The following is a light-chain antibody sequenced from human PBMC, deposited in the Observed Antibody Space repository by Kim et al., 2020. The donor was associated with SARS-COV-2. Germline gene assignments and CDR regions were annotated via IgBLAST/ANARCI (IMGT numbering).Light chain of an antibody. CDR2: DVS. CDR1: QGIRHF. V-gene: IGKV1-27*01. CDR3: QKYDSAPWT. Sequence: DTQMTQSPSSLSASVGDRVTITCRASQGIRHFLAWYQQKPRKVPKLLMYDVSTLQSGVPSRFSGSGSGTDFTLTISSLQPEDIATYYCQKYDSAPWTFAQGTKVEIK. J-gene: IGKJ1*01.